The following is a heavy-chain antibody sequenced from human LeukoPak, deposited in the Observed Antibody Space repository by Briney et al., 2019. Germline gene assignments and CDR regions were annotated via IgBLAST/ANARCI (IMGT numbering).Heavy chain of an antibody. CDR3: ARAPPNSPIDY. CDR1: GFTFSRYW. J-gene: IGHJ4*02. D-gene: IGHD4-11*01. Sequence: GGSLRLSCAASGFTFSRYWMHWVRQGPGQGLVWVSRINNDESSTNYADSVKGRFTISRDNAKNTLYLQMNSLRAEDTALYYCARAPPNSPIDYWGQGTLVTVSS. V-gene: IGHV3-74*01. CDR2: INNDESST.